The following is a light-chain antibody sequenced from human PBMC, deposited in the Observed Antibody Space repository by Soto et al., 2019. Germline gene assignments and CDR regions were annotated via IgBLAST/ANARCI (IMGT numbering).Light chain of an antibody. CDR2: GAS. CDR3: QQNDSTPWT. Sequence: DIQMTQSPSTLSGSVGDRVTITCRASQTISSWLAWYQQKPGQAPRLLIYGASSMATGIPDRFSGSGSGTDFTLTISSLEPEDFAIYYCQQNDSTPWTFGQGTKVDIK. V-gene: IGKV1-5*01. J-gene: IGKJ1*01. CDR1: QTISSW.